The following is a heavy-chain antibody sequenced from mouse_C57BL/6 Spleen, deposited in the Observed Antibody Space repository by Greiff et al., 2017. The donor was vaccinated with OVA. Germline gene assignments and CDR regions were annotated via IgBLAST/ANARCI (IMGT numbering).Heavy chain of an antibody. V-gene: IGHV5-17*01. CDR2: ISSGSSTI. CDR1: GFTFSDYG. Sequence: EVKLMESGGGLVKPGGSLKLSCAASGFTFSDYGMHWVRQAPEKGLEWVAYISSGSSTIYYADTVKGRFPISRDNAKNTLFLQMTSLRSEDTAMYYCARPFGWVYAMDYWGQGTSVTVSS. CDR3: ARPFGWVYAMDY. D-gene: IGHD3-3*01. J-gene: IGHJ4*01.